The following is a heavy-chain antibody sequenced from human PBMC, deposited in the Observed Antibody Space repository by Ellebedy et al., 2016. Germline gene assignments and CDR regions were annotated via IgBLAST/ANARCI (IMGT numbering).Heavy chain of an antibody. CDR3: ARGLGEPSWFDP. CDR1: GGSISSYY. J-gene: IGHJ5*02. D-gene: IGHD1-26*01. Sequence: SETLSLXXTVSGGSISSYYWGWIRQPPGKGLEWIGNVYYSGSTYYNTSLKSRVTISVDTSKNQFSLRLSSVTAADTAVYYCARGLGEPSWFDPWGQGTLVTDFS. CDR2: VYYSGST. V-gene: IGHV4-39*01.